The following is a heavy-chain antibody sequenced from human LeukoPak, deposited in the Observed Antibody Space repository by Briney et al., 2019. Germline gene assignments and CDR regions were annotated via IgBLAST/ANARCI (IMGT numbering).Heavy chain of an antibody. Sequence: GGSLRLSCAASGFTFRNFWMSWVRQAPGKGLEWVADIKEDASKIYYLDSVEGRFTISRDNAKNSLYLQMNSLRAEDTAVYYCAKDRGFWSGYGVFDYWGQGTLVTVSS. CDR2: IKEDASKI. CDR1: GFTFRNFW. J-gene: IGHJ4*02. D-gene: IGHD3-3*01. CDR3: AKDRGFWSGYGVFDY. V-gene: IGHV3-7*01.